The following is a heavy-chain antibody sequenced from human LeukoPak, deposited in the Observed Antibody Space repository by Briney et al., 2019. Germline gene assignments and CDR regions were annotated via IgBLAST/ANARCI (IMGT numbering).Heavy chain of an antibody. D-gene: IGHD6-19*01. V-gene: IGHV1-46*01. CDR3: ARPGEVAGTSFDY. Sequence: GASVKVSCKASGYIITSYYMHWVRQAPGQGLEWMGIINPSSGSTIYAHKFQGRVTMTRDMSTSTVYMELSSLRSEDTAVYYCARPGEVAGTSFDYWGQGTLVTVSS. CDR2: INPSSGST. J-gene: IGHJ4*02. CDR1: GYIITSYY.